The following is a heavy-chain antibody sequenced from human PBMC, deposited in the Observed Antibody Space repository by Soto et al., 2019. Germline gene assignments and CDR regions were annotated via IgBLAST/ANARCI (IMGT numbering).Heavy chain of an antibody. Sequence: QVQLQQWGAGLLKSSENLSLTCAVYGESFSGYYWSWIRQPPGKGLEWIGEINHSGSTNYNPSLKSRVTMSVDTSKNQFSLKLSSVTAADTAVYYCAGNIVATISSFDYWGQGTLVTDSS. V-gene: IGHV4-34*01. CDR1: GESFSGYY. CDR2: INHSGST. D-gene: IGHD5-12*01. CDR3: AGNIVATISSFDY. J-gene: IGHJ4*02.